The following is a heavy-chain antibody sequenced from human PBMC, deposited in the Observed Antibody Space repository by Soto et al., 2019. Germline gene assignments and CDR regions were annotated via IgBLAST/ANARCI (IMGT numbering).Heavy chain of an antibody. CDR2: IYYSGST. D-gene: IGHD6-19*01. V-gene: IGHV4-59*08. Sequence: SETLSLTCTVSGGSISSYYWSWIRQPPGKGLEWIGYIYYSGSTNYNPSLKSRVTISVDTSKNQFSLKLSSVTAADTAVYYCARRLAVAEYYFDYWGQGTLVTVSS. CDR3: ARRLAVAEYYFDY. CDR1: GGSISSYY. J-gene: IGHJ4*02.